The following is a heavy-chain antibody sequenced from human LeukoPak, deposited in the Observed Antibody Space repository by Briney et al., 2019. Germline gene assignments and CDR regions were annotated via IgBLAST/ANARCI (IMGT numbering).Heavy chain of an antibody. CDR2: ISSSSSYI. CDR1: GFTFSNAW. D-gene: IGHD3-3*01. V-gene: IGHV3-21*01. CDR3: ARDHDLSMDV. J-gene: IGHJ6*02. Sequence: GGSLRLSCAASGFTFSNAWMNWVRQAPGKGLEWVSSISSSSSYIYYADSVKGRFTISRDNAKNSLYLQMNSLRAEDTAVYYCARDHDLSMDVWGQGTTVTVSS.